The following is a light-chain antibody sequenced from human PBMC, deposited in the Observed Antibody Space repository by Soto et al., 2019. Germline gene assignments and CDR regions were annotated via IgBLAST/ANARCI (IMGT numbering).Light chain of an antibody. Sequence: EIVVTQSPATLSVSPGERVTLSCRASQSVSSSLAWYQQRPGQAPRPLIYDTSTRAAGIAARFSGSGSGTEFTLTISSLQSEDFAVYYCQQYVHWPPGTFGQGTKVDTK. CDR2: DTS. V-gene: IGKV3-15*01. CDR3: QQYVHWPPGT. CDR1: QSVSSS. J-gene: IGKJ1*01.